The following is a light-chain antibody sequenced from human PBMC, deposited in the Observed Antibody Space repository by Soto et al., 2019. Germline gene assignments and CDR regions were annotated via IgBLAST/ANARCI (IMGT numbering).Light chain of an antibody. CDR1: SSDVGAYNY. CDR2: DVN. Sequence: QSALTQPASVSGSPGQSITISCTGTSSDVGAYNYVSWYQQHPGKAPKLMIYDVNIRPSGVSNRFSGSKSGNTASLTISGLQAEDEADYYCTSWTTSTTMKFGGETQLTVL. CDR3: TSWTTSTTMK. V-gene: IGLV2-14*01. J-gene: IGLJ2*01.